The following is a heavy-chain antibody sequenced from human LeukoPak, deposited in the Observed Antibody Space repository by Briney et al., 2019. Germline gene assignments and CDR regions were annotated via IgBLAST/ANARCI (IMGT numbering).Heavy chain of an antibody. CDR1: GFTFSSYG. V-gene: IGHV3-30*02. CDR3: AKDEVVPGYYYTDV. CDR2: IRYDGSNK. Sequence: GGSLRLSCAASGFTFSSYGMHWVRQAPGKGLEWVAFIRYDGSNKYYADSVKGRFTISRDNSKNTMYLQMNSLNAEDTAVYYCAKDEVVPGYYYTDVWGRGATVTISS. J-gene: IGHJ6*03. D-gene: IGHD2-2*01.